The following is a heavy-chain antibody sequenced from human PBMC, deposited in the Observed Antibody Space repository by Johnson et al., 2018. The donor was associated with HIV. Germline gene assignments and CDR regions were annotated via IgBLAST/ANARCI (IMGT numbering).Heavy chain of an antibody. Sequence: QVQLVESGGGVVQPGRSLRLSCAASGFTFSSYGMHWVRQAPGKGLEWVAFIRFDGSNKYSTDSVQGRFTISRDNSKNPLYLQMNSLRAGDTAVYYCATSQLALPPGVFDIWGQGTMVTVSS. D-gene: IGHD6-6*01. CDR1: GFTFSSYG. CDR2: IRFDGSNK. J-gene: IGHJ3*02. V-gene: IGHV3-30*02. CDR3: ATSQLALPPGVFDI.